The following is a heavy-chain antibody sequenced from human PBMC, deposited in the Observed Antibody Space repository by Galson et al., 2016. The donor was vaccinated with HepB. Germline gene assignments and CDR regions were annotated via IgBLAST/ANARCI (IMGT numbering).Heavy chain of an antibody. CDR2: ISASKGRT. CDR3: ARDRDYLLDS. V-gene: IGHV1-18*01. D-gene: IGHD5-24*01. Sequence: SVKVSCKASGYTFTSYGISWVRQAPGQGLEWMGWISASKGRTNYAQNLQGRVTMTTYTYTITAYMELRSLRSDDTAVYYCARDRDYLLDSWGQGTLVTVSP. J-gene: IGHJ4*02. CDR1: GYTFTSYG.